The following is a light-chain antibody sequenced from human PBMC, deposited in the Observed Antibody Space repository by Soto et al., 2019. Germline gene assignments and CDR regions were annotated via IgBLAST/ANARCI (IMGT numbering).Light chain of an antibody. V-gene: IGKV3-20*01. CDR1: RSVTSSY. CDR3: QQYGSSPWT. CDR2: DAS. Sequence: EVVLTQSPGTLSLSPGERATLSCRASRSVTSSYLAWYQQKPGQAPRLLIYDASSRATGIPDRVSGSGSGTDFTLTISRLEPEDFAVYYCQQYGSSPWTFGQGTKVEIK. J-gene: IGKJ1*01.